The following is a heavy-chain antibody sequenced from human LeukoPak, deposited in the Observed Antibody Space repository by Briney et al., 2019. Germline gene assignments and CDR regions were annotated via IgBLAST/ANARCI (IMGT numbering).Heavy chain of an antibody. J-gene: IGHJ6*02. V-gene: IGHV4-59*01. CDR1: GGSISSYY. CDR2: IYFSGST. CDR3: ARDRGDSSSYHGMDV. Sequence: SETLSLTCTVSGGSISSYYWSWNRQPPGKGLEWIGYIYFSGSTNYNPSLKSRVTISVDTSKNQFSLKLSSVTAADTAVYYCARDRGDSSSYHGMDVWGQGTTVTVSS. D-gene: IGHD6-19*01.